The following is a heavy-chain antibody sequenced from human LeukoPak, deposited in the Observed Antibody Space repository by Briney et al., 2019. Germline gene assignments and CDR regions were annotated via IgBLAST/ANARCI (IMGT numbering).Heavy chain of an antibody. CDR3: ARDAAGTTGDFDY. CDR2: INPNSGGT. V-gene: IGHV1-2*02. CDR1: GYTFTGYY. J-gene: IGHJ4*02. Sequence: ASVTVSCKASGYTFTGYYMHWVRQAPGQGLEWMGWINPNSGGTNYAQKFQGRVTMTRHTSISTAYMELSRLRSDDTAVYYCARDAAGTTGDFDYWGQGTLVTVSS. D-gene: IGHD1-1*01.